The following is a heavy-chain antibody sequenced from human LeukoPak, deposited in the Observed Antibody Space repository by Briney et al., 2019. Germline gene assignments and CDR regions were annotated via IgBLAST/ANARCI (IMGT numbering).Heavy chain of an antibody. V-gene: IGHV4-38-2*01. Sequence: GSLRLSCVVSGFIFSDSYMTWLRQTPGKGLEWIGSIYYSGSTYYNPSLKSRVTISVDTSKNQFSLKLSSVTAADTAVYYCARKTHYYFDYWGQGTLVTVSS. J-gene: IGHJ4*02. CDR3: ARKTHYYFDY. CDR2: IYYSGST. CDR1: GFIFSDSY.